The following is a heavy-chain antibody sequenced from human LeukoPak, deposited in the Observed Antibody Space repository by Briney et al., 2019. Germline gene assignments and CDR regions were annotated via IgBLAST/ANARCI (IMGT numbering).Heavy chain of an antibody. V-gene: IGHV1-2*06. J-gene: IGHJ4*02. CDR1: GYTFTGYY. Sequence: GASVMVSCKASGYTFTGYYMHWVRQAPGQGLEWMGRINPNSGGTNYAQKFQGRVIMTRDTSISTAYMELSRLRSDDTAVYYCARAGGVTYYYGSGSRLGVYYFDYWGQGTLVTVSS. CDR3: ARAGGVTYYYGSGSRLGVYYFDY. CDR2: INPNSGGT. D-gene: IGHD3-10*01.